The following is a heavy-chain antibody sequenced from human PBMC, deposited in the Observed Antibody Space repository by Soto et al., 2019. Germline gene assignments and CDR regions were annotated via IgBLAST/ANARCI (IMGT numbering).Heavy chain of an antibody. CDR1: GFMFNNYA. CDR3: AKATLNPRRGATCYYFDS. V-gene: IGHV3-23*01. CDR2: LSGGIDTS. Sequence: EVQLLESGGDLIEPGGSLRLSCAASGFMFNNYAMSWVRQAPGRRLEWVSTLSGGIDTSYHADSVRGRLSISRDDSKNPVFLQMNNLRVDDTARYYGAKATLNPRRGATCYYFDSWGQGTPVTVSS. D-gene: IGHD1-1*01. J-gene: IGHJ4*02.